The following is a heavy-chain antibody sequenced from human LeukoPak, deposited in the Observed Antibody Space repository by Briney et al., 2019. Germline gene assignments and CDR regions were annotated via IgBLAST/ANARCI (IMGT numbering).Heavy chain of an antibody. Sequence: GGSLRLSCAASGFTFSSYAMSWVRQAPGKGLEWVSAISGSGGSTYYADSVKGRFTISRDNSKNTLYLQMNSLRAEDTAVYYCARPIAAAGKVLGYWGQGTLVTVSS. CDR3: ARPIAAAGKVLGY. CDR2: ISGSGGST. D-gene: IGHD6-13*01. J-gene: IGHJ4*02. V-gene: IGHV3-23*01. CDR1: GFTFSSYA.